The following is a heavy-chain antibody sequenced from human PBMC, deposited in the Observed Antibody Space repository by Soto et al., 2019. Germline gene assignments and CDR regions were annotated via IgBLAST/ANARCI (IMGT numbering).Heavy chain of an antibody. Sequence: PGGSLRLSCAASGFTFSSYAMSWVRQAPGKGLEWVSAISGSGGSTYYADSVKGRFTISRDNSKNTLYLQMKRLRAEDTAVYYCAKESFLGFGELDYFDYWGQGTLGTVSS. CDR1: GFTFSSYA. J-gene: IGHJ4*02. D-gene: IGHD3-10*01. CDR3: AKESFLGFGELDYFDY. V-gene: IGHV3-23*01. CDR2: ISGSGGST.